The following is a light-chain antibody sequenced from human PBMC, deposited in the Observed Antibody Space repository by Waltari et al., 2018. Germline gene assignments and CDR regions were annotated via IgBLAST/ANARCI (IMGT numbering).Light chain of an antibody. CDR1: QSVSSY. Sequence: EILLTQSPATLSLSPGERATLSCRASQSVSSYLAWYQQKPGQAPRLLIYDASNRATGIPARFSGSGSGTDFTLSISSLEPEDFAVYYCQQRSKWPPSITFGQGTRLEIK. V-gene: IGKV3-11*01. CDR2: DAS. CDR3: QQRSKWPPSIT. J-gene: IGKJ5*01.